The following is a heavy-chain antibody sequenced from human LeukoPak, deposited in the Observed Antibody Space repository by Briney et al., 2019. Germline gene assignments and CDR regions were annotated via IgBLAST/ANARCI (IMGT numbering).Heavy chain of an antibody. CDR1: GGSFSGYY. D-gene: IGHD3-10*01. J-gene: IGHJ4*02. CDR2: INHSGST. Sequence: PSESLSLTCAVYGGSFSGYYWSWIRQPPGKGLEWIGEINHSGSTNYNPSLKSRVTISVDTSKNQFSLKLSSVTAADTAVYYCARGRPYYGSWSYQDYWGQGTLVTVSS. CDR3: ARGRPYYGSWSYQDY. V-gene: IGHV4-34*01.